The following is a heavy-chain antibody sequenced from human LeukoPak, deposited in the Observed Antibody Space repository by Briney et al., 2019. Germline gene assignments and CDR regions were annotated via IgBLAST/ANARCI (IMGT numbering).Heavy chain of an antibody. CDR1: GFPFSSYW. CDR3: AREIIVGATQTYYYYYGMDV. J-gene: IGHJ6*02. CDR2: IKQDGSEK. V-gene: IGHV3-7*01. D-gene: IGHD1-26*01. Sequence: PGGSLRLSCVASGFPFSSYWMTWVRQAPGKGLEWVANIKQDGSEKYYVDSVKGRFTISRDNAKNSLYLQMNSLRAEDTAVYYCAREIIVGATQTYYYYYGMDVWGQGTTVTVSS.